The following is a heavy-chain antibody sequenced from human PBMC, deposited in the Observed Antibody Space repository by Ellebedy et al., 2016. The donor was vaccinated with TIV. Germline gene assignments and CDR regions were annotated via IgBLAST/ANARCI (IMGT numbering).Heavy chain of an antibody. V-gene: IGHV3-30*04. D-gene: IGHD6-19*01. Sequence: GESLKISCAASGFTFSSYAMHWVRQAPGKGLEWVAIISYDGNNKYYADSVEGRFTISRDNYKNTLYLQMNSLRAEDTAVYYCARGGYSNGWNEHAFDIWGQGTMVTVSS. CDR1: GFTFSSYA. CDR2: ISYDGNNK. CDR3: ARGGYSNGWNEHAFDI. J-gene: IGHJ3*02.